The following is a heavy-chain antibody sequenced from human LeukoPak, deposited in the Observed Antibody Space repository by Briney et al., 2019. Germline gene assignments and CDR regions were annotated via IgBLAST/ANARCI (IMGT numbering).Heavy chain of an antibody. CDR1: GGSISSGGYY. D-gene: IGHD6-13*01. CDR2: IYYSGST. CDR3: ARVLDSSSLDAFDI. V-gene: IGHV4-39*07. J-gene: IGHJ3*02. Sequence: SETLSLTCTVSGGSISSGGYYWGWIRQPPGKGLEWIGSIYYSGSTYYNPSLKSRVTMSVDTSKNQFSLKLSSVTAADTAVYYCARVLDSSSLDAFDIWGQGTMVTVSS.